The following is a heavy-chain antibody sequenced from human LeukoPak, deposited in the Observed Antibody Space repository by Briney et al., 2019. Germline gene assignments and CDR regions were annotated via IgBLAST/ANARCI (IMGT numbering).Heavy chain of an antibody. CDR2: ISYDGRNK. CDR3: AKSSDILTGYYSHFEY. V-gene: IGHV3-30*18. CDR1: GFTFSSYE. Sequence: PGGSLRLSCAASGFTFSSYEMNWVRQAPGKGLEWVAVISYDGRNKYYADSVKGRLTISRDNSKNTLYLEMNSLRAEDTAVYYCAKSSDILTGYYSHFEYWGQGTLVTVSS. D-gene: IGHD3-9*01. J-gene: IGHJ4*02.